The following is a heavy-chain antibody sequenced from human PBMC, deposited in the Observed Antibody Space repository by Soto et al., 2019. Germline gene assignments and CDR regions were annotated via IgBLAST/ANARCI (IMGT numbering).Heavy chain of an antibody. D-gene: IGHD1-26*01. Sequence: SETLSLTYTVSGGSISSGGYYWSWIRQHPGKGLEWIGYIYYSGSTYYNPSLKSRVTISVDTSKNQFSLKLSSVTAADTAVYYCARVENGGSYYWGQGTLVTVSS. CDR1: GGSISSGGYY. CDR2: IYYSGST. J-gene: IGHJ4*02. CDR3: ARVENGGSYY. V-gene: IGHV4-31*03.